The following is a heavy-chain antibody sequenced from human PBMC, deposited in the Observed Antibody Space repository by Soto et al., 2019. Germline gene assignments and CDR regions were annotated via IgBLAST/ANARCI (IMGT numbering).Heavy chain of an antibody. V-gene: IGHV3-30-3*01. J-gene: IGHJ4*02. CDR2: ISYDGSNK. D-gene: IGHD2-15*01. CDR1: GFTFSSYA. CDR3: AREAAVVVAFDY. Sequence: GGSLRLSCAASGFTFSSYAMHWVRQAPGKGLEWVAVISYDGSNKYYADSVKGRFTISRDNSKNTLYLQMNSLRAEDTAVYYCAREAAVVVAFDYWGQGTLVTVSS.